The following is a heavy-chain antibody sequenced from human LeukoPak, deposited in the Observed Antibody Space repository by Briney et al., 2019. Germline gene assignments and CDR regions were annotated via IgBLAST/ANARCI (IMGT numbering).Heavy chain of an antibody. D-gene: IGHD5-24*01. CDR3: ARLRGGYRLY. CDR2: ISSRGSTI. V-gene: IGHV3-48*03. Sequence: GGSLRLSCAASGFTFSDYEMNWVRQAPGRGLEWVSYISSRGSTIYYADSVKGRFTISRDNAKNSLYLQINSLRAEDTAVYYCARLRGGYRLYWGQGTLVTVSS. J-gene: IGHJ4*02. CDR1: GFTFSDYE.